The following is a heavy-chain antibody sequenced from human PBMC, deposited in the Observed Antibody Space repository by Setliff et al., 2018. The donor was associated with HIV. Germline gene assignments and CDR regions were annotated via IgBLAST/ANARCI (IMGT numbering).Heavy chain of an antibody. CDR1: GGSIRSHY. CDR3: ARGDGYRANDAYYDTGMDV. Sequence: SETLSLTCTVSGGSIRSHYWSWIRQPPGKGLEWIGYIYNSGYSNSKPSLKSRVTISLDTSKNQFSLKLSSVTAADTAVYYCARGDGYRANDAYYDTGMDVWGQGITVTVSS. V-gene: IGHV4-59*11. D-gene: IGHD5-12*01. CDR2: IYNSGYS. J-gene: IGHJ6*02.